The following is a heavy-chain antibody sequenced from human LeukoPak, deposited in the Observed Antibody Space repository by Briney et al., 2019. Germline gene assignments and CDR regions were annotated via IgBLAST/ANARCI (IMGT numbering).Heavy chain of an antibody. V-gene: IGHV4-61*02. CDR1: GDSISSGSYY. J-gene: IGHJ3*02. D-gene: IGHD4-23*01. CDR3: AGTNYGGNSFWAFDI. CDR2: IYTSGST. Sequence: SETLSLTCTVSGDSISSGSYYWSWIRQPAGKGLEWIGRIYTSGSTNYNPSLKSRVTISVDTSKNQFSLKLSSVTAADTAVYYCAGTNYGGNSFWAFDIWGQGTMVTVSS.